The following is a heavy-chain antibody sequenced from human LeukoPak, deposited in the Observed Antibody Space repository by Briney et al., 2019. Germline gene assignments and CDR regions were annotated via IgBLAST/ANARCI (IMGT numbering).Heavy chain of an antibody. CDR3: ARGGGTAVTGTVIDF. V-gene: IGHV3-33*05. Sequence: GGSLRLSCAASGFTFSSYGMHWVRQAPAKGLEWVAVISYDGSGEYYADSVKGRFAISRDNSKNTLYLQMNSLRVEDTAVYYCARGGGTAVTGTVIDFWGQGTLVTVSS. D-gene: IGHD1-1*01. J-gene: IGHJ4*02. CDR1: GFTFSSYG. CDR2: ISYDGSGE.